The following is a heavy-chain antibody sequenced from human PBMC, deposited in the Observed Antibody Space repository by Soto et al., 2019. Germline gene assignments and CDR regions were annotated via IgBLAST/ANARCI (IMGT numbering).Heavy chain of an antibody. Sequence: QVQLQESGPGLVKPSETLSLTCTVSGGSIRSYYWNWIRQPPGKGLEWIGYIYYSGSTNYNPSLTSRVTISLDASKNHFSLKLNSVTAADTAVYYCARADYGGTPDYWGQGTLVTVSS. J-gene: IGHJ4*02. CDR1: GGSIRSYY. CDR3: ARADYGGTPDY. CDR2: IYYSGST. V-gene: IGHV4-59*01. D-gene: IGHD4-17*01.